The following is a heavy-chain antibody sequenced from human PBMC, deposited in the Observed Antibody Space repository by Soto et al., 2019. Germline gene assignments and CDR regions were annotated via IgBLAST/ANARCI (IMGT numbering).Heavy chain of an antibody. CDR1: GFTFTSSA. V-gene: IGHV1-58*01. CDR3: ARGGRGCSGGSCYFAIDNWFDP. D-gene: IGHD2-15*01. J-gene: IGHJ5*02. Sequence: SVKVSCKASGFTFTSSAVQWVRQARGQRLEWIGWIVVGSGNTNYAQKFQDRVTITRDMSTSTAYMELSSLRSEDTAVYYCARGGRGCSGGSCYFAIDNWFDPWGQGTLVTVSS. CDR2: IVVGSGNT.